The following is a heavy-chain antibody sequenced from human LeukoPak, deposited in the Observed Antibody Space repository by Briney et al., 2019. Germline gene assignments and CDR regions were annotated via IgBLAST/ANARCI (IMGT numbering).Heavy chain of an antibody. Sequence: PGGSLRLSCAASGFTFSSYAMSWVRQAPGKGLEWVSAISGSGGSTYYADSVKGRFTISRDNSKNTLYLQMNSLRAEDTAVYYCAKGLGIQLWLRPFDYWGQGTLATVSS. CDR3: AKGLGIQLWLRPFDY. J-gene: IGHJ4*02. V-gene: IGHV3-23*01. CDR2: ISGSGGST. CDR1: GFTFSSYA. D-gene: IGHD5-18*01.